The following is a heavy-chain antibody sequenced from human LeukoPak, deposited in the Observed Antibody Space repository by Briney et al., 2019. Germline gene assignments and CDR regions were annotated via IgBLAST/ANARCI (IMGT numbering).Heavy chain of an antibody. CDR1: GYIFTSYF. D-gene: IGHD5-18*01. V-gene: IGHV1-46*01. J-gene: IGHJ5*02. CDR2: INPSGGST. Sequence: ASVKVSCKASGYIFTSYFMHWVRQAPGQGLECMGLINPSGGSTRYAQKFQGRVTMTRDMSTSTVYMELSSLRSEDTAVYYCARALPHRRLMDTTMEQHWFDPWGQGTLVTVSS. CDR3: ARALPHRRLMDTTMEQHWFDP.